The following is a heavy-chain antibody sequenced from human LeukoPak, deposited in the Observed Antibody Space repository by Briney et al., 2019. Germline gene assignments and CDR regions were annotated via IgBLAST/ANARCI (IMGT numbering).Heavy chain of an antibody. J-gene: IGHJ4*02. D-gene: IGHD2-15*01. CDR3: AKEVSVVGGFDY. CDR1: GFTFSSYG. V-gene: IGHV3-30*18. CDR2: ISYDGSNK. Sequence: PGGSLRLSCAASGFTFSSYGMHWVRQAPGKGLEWVAVISYDGSNKYYADSVKRRFTISRDNSKNTLYLQMNSLRAEDTAVYYCAKEVSVVGGFDYWGQGTLVTVSS.